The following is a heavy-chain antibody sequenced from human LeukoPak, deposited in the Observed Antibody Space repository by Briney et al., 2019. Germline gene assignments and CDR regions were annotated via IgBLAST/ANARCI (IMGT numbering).Heavy chain of an antibody. V-gene: IGHV4-39*07. CDR2: VYYSGSS. Sequence: PSETLSLTCTVSGGSISSSSYYWGWIRQPPGKGLEWIGSVYYSGSSYYNPSLKSRVTISVDTSKNQFSLKLRSVTAADTAVYCCARDIESMLRGSPAAWFDPWGQGTLVTVSS. D-gene: IGHD3-10*01. CDR1: GGSISSSSYY. CDR3: ARDIESMLRGSPAAWFDP. J-gene: IGHJ5*02.